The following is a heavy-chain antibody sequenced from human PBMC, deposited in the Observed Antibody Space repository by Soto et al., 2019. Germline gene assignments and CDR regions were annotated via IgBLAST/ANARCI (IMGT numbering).Heavy chain of an antibody. CDR2: INAGNGNT. Sequence: ASVKVSCKASGYTFTSYAMHWVRQAPGQRLEWMGWINAGNGNTKYSQKFQGRVTITRDTSASTAYMELSSLRSEDTAVYYCAVCSITMIVVVNCYGMDIWGQGTTVTVSS. D-gene: IGHD3-22*01. V-gene: IGHV1-3*01. J-gene: IGHJ6*02. CDR3: AVCSITMIVVVNCYGMDI. CDR1: GYTFTSYA.